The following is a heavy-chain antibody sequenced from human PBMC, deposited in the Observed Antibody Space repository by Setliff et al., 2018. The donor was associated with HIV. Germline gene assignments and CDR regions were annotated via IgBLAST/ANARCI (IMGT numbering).Heavy chain of an antibody. Sequence: SETLSLTCTVSGATISRHFWSWIRQSPGKGLEWIGTIYDSGVTKYNPSLQTRVRVSVDTSKSHLSLSLTSVTPADTAVYYCTRRQWGTSGYYEFFQQWGQGSLVTVSS. CDR2: IYDSGVT. CDR3: TRRQWGTSGYYEFFQQ. CDR1: GATISRHF. D-gene: IGHD3-3*01. V-gene: IGHV4-59*11. J-gene: IGHJ1*01.